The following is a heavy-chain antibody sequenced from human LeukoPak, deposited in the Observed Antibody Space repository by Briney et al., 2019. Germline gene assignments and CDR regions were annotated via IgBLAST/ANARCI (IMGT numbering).Heavy chain of an antibody. CDR1: GLSITSYS. CDR3: ARDRYPPGTYY. D-gene: IGHD1-1*01. J-gene: IGHJ4*02. Sequence: GGSLRLSCAASGLSITSYSMNWVRQAPGKGLEWVSHISSSSTTIEYADSVKGRFTISRDNAKDSLYLQMNSLRAEDTAVYYCARDRYPPGTYYWGQGTLVTVSS. V-gene: IGHV3-48*01. CDR2: ISSSSTTI.